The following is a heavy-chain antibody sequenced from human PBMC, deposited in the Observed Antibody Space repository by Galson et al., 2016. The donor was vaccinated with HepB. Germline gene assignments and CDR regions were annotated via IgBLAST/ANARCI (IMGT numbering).Heavy chain of an antibody. J-gene: IGHJ4*02. D-gene: IGHD1-26*01. Sequence: CAISGDSVSSDSAAWDWLRQSPSRGLEWLGRTYYRSKWYTDYPESVKGRVTINPDTSKNQYSLQLNSVTPEDTAVYYCAVGHVGPAEDLPFAYWGQGTLVTVSS. CDR3: AVGHVGPAEDLPFAY. CDR2: TYYRSKWYT. V-gene: IGHV6-1*01. CDR1: GDSVSSDSAA.